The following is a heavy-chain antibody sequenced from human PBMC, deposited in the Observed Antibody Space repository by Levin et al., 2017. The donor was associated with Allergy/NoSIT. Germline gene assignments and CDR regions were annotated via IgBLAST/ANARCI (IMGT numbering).Heavy chain of an antibody. D-gene: IGHD4-17*01. Sequence: KASETLSLTCTVSGGSVSSYYWSWIRQPPGKGLEWIAYIFNSGSTNYNPSLTSRVTISIDTSKNQFSLRLSSVTAADTAVYYCAGGGTVRSSAMDVWGHGTTVTVPS. V-gene: IGHV4-59*02. J-gene: IGHJ6*02. CDR1: GGSVSSYY. CDR2: IFNSGST. CDR3: AGGGTVRSSAMDV.